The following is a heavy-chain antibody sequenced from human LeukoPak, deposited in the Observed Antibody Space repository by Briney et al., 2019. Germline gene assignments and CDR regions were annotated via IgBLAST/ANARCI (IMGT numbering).Heavy chain of an antibody. Sequence: SETLSLTCTVSGGSISSGDYYWSWIRQPPGKGLEWIVYIYYSGSTYYNPSLKSRVTISVDTSKNQFSLKLSSVTAADTAVYYCASHSGYDTYNWFDPWGQGTLVTVSS. CDR1: GGSISSGDYY. J-gene: IGHJ5*02. V-gene: IGHV4-30-4*01. D-gene: IGHD5-12*01. CDR2: IYYSGST. CDR3: ASHSGYDTYNWFDP.